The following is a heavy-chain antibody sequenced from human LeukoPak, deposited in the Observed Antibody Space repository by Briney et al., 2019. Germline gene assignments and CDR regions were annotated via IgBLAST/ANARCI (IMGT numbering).Heavy chain of an antibody. CDR2: IVVGSGNT. D-gene: IGHD3-9*01. J-gene: IGHJ6*02. Sequence: SVKVSCKASGFTFTSSAVQWVRQARGQRLEWIGWIVVGSGNTNYAQKFQERVTITRDMSTSTAYMELSSLRSEDTAVYYCARVGVDYDILTGYRTYGMDVWGQGTTVTVSS. CDR1: GFTFTSSA. CDR3: ARVGVDYDILTGYRTYGMDV. V-gene: IGHV1-58*01.